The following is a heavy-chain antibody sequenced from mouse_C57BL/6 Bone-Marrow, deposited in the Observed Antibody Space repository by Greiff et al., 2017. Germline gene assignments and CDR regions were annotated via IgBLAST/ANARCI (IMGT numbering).Heavy chain of an antibody. D-gene: IGHD4-1*01. CDR3: AGCETGHFDY. CDR2: IYPGNGDT. V-gene: IGHV1-12*01. Sequence: LQQPGAELVRPGASVKMSCKASGYTFTSYNMHWVKQTPRQGLEWIGAIYPGNGDTSYNQKFKGKATLTLDKSSSTAYLQLSSLTSEDSAVYFCAGCETGHFDYWGQGTTLTVSS. CDR1: GYTFTSYN. J-gene: IGHJ2*01.